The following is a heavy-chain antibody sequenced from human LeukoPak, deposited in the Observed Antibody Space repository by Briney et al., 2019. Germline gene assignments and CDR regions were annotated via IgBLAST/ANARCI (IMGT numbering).Heavy chain of an antibody. D-gene: IGHD3-22*01. Sequence: GSLRLSCAASGFTFSSYAMSWVRQAPGKGLEWVSAISGSGGSTYYADSVKGRFTISRDNSKNTLYLQMNSLRAEDTAVYYCAKLNMIVVAFDYWGQGTLVTVSS. V-gene: IGHV3-23*01. CDR3: AKLNMIVVAFDY. CDR2: ISGSGGST. J-gene: IGHJ4*02. CDR1: GFTFSSYA.